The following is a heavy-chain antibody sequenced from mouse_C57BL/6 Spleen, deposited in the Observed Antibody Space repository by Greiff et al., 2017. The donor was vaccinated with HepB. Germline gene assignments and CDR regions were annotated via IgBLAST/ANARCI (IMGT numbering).Heavy chain of an antibody. CDR3: ARMKDYYGSSYEFAY. D-gene: IGHD1-1*01. Sequence: EVKLVESGPGLVKPSQSLSLTCSVTGYSITSGYYWNWIRQFPGNKLEWMGYISYDGSNNYNPSLKNRISITRDTSKNQFFLKLNSVTTEDTATYYCARMKDYYGSSYEFAYWGQGTLVTVSA. CDR2: ISYDGSN. CDR1: GYSITSGYY. V-gene: IGHV3-6*01. J-gene: IGHJ3*01.